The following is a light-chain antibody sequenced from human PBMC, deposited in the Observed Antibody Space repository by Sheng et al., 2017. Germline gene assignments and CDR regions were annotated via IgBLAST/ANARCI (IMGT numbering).Light chain of an antibody. V-gene: IGKV3-11*01. CDR1: EGVGSY. CDR2: DAS. J-gene: IGKJ2*01. CDR3: QQYNDWPMYT. Sequence: EIVLTQSPATLSLSPGESATLSCRASEGVGSYFAWYQQKPGLAPRLLIYDASSRATGIPDRFSGSGSGTDFTLTISRLEPEDFAVYYCQQYNDWPMYTFGQGTKLEIK.